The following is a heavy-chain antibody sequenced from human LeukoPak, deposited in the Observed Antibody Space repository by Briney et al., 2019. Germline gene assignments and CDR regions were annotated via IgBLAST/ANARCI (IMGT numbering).Heavy chain of an antibody. CDR3: AKAPKWELAPGYFDY. D-gene: IGHD1-26*01. Sequence: GGSLRLSCAASGFTFDDYAMHWVRQAPGKGLEWVSGISWNSGSIGYADSVKGRFTISRDNAKNSLYLQMNGLRAEDTALYYCAKAPKWELAPGYFDYWGQGTLVTVSS. CDR1: GFTFDDYA. V-gene: IGHV3-9*01. J-gene: IGHJ4*02. CDR2: ISWNSGSI.